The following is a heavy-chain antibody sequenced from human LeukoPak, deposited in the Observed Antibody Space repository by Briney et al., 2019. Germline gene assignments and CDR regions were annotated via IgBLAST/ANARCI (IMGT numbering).Heavy chain of an antibody. D-gene: IGHD3-10*01. J-gene: IGHJ5*02. V-gene: IGHV1-46*01. CDR3: ARDRRITMVRGVIQYNWFHP. Sequence: ASVKVSCKASGYTFTSYYMHWVRQPPAQGREGMGIINPRGGSTSYAQKFQGRVTMTRDMSTSTVYMELSSLRSADTAVYYCARDRRITMVRGVIQYNWFHPWGQGTLVTVSS. CDR2: INPRGGST. CDR1: GYTFTSYY.